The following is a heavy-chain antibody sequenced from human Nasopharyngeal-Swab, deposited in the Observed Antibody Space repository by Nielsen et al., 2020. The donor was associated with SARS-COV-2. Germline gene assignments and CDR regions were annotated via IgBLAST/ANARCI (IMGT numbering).Heavy chain of an antibody. V-gene: IGHV3-7*05. Sequence: GESLKISCAASGFTFSSYWMSWVRRAPGKGLEWVANIKQDGSEQYYVDSVKGRFTISRDNAKNSLYLQMNSLRAEDTAVYYCAREEYSSSWYTYYYYYYMDVWGKGTTVTVSS. CDR1: GFTFSSYW. CDR3: AREEYSSSWYTYYYYYYMDV. CDR2: IKQDGSEQ. D-gene: IGHD6-13*01. J-gene: IGHJ6*03.